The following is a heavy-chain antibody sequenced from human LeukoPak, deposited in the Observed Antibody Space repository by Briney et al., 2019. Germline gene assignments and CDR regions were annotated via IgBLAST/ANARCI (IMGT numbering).Heavy chain of an antibody. V-gene: IGHV4-39*07. D-gene: IGHD3-3*01. CDR3: ARGRDFWSGYYSAFGRPFNY. J-gene: IGHJ4*02. Sequence: SETLSLTCTVSGGSISSSSYYWGWIRQPPGKGLEWIVSIYYSGSTYYNPSLKSRVTISVDTSKNQFSLKLSSVTAADTAVYYCARGRDFWSGYYSAFGRPFNYWGQGTLVTVSS. CDR2: IYYSGST. CDR1: GGSISSSSYY.